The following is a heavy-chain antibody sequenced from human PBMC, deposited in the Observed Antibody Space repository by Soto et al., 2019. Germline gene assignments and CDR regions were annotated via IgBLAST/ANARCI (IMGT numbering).Heavy chain of an antibody. J-gene: IGHJ4*02. CDR2: IYYSGST. V-gene: IGHV4-59*12. Sequence: PSETLSLTCTVSGGSISSYYWSWIRQPPGKGLEWIGYIYYSGSTNYNPSLKSRVTISVDTSKNQFSLKLSSVTAADTAVYYCARSMNVTTLDYWGQGTLVTVSS. CDR1: GGSISSYY. D-gene: IGHD4-17*01. CDR3: ARSMNVTTLDY.